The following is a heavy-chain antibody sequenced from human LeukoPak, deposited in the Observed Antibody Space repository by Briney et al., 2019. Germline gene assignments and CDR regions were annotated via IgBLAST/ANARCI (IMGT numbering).Heavy chain of an antibody. CDR3: ARVPLSGYSYRWFDY. CDR2: IYYSGST. D-gene: IGHD5-18*01. CDR1: GGSLSSFF. Sequence: SETLSLTCTVSGGSLSSFFWSWIRQPPGKGLEWMGYIYYSGSTNYNPSLKSRVTISVDTSKNQFSLKLNSVTAADTAVYYCARVPLSGYSYRWFDYWGQGTLVTVSS. J-gene: IGHJ4*02. V-gene: IGHV4-59*01.